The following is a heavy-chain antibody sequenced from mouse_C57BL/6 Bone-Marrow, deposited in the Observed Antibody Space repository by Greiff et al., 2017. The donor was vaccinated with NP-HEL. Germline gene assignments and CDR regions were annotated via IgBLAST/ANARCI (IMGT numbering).Heavy chain of an antibody. D-gene: IGHD1-3*01. CDR3: ARIVNSQFAY. CDR2: IYPGDGDT. J-gene: IGHJ3*01. V-gene: IGHV1-82*01. Sequence: QVQLKESGPELVKPGASVKISCKASGYAFSSSWMNWVKQRPGKGLEWIGRIYPGDGDTNYNGKFKGKATLTADKSSSTAYMQLSSLTSDDSAVYFCARIVNSQFAYWGQGTLVTVSA. CDR1: GYAFSSSW.